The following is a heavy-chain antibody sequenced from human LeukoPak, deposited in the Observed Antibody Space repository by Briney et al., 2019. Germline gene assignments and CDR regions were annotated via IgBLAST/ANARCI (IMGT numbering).Heavy chain of an antibody. CDR3: ARIFPRYYDFWSVDY. CDR2: IYYSGST. V-gene: IGHV4-59*01. Sequence: SETLSLTCTVSGGSISSYYWSWIRQPPGKGLEGIGYIYYSGSTNYNPSLKSRVTISVDTSKNQFSLKLSSVTAADTAVYYCARIFPRYYDFWSVDYWGQGTLVTVSS. J-gene: IGHJ4*02. D-gene: IGHD3-3*01. CDR1: GGSISSYY.